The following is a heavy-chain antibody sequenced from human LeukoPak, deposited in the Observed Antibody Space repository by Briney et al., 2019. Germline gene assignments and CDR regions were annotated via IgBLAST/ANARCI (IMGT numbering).Heavy chain of an antibody. CDR2: IYYSGST. V-gene: IGHV4-39*07. Sequence: SETLSLTCTVSGGSISSSSYYWGWIRQPPGKGLEWIGSIYYSGSTYYNPSLKSRVTISVDTSKNQFSLKLSSVTAADTAVYYCATGGLITGFLDAFDIWGQGTMVTVSS. J-gene: IGHJ3*02. CDR3: ATGGLITGFLDAFDI. CDR1: GGSISSSSYY. D-gene: IGHD1-20*01.